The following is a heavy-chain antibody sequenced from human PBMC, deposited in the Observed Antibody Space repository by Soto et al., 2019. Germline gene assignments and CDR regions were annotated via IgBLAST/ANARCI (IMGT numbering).Heavy chain of an antibody. D-gene: IGHD2-2*01. Sequence: ASVKVSCKASGYTFTRYGISWVRQAPGQELECMGWISAYNGNTNYAQKLQGRVTMTTDTSTSTAYMELRSLRSDDTAVYYCARDQRYCSSTSCYAPMKDDAFDIWGQGTMVTVSS. CDR1: GYTFTRYG. J-gene: IGHJ3*02. V-gene: IGHV1-18*01. CDR2: ISAYNGNT. CDR3: ARDQRYCSSTSCYAPMKDDAFDI.